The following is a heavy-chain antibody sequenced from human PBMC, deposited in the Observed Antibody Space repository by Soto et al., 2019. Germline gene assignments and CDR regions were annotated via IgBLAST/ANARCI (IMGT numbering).Heavy chain of an antibody. CDR3: ARDGAMVYALGRGGFDY. Sequence: QVQLVQSGAEVKKPGSSVKVSCKASGGTFSSYAISWVRQAPGQGLEWMGGIIPIFGTANYAQKFQGRVTITEDESTSTAYMELRSLSSEDTAVYYCARDGAMVYALGRGGFDYWGQGTLVTVSS. CDR1: GGTFSSYA. D-gene: IGHD2-8*01. V-gene: IGHV1-69*01. J-gene: IGHJ4*02. CDR2: IIPIFGTA.